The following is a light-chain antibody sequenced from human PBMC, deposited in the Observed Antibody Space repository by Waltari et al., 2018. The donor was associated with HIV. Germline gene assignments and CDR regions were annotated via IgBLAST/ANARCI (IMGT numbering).Light chain of an antibody. CDR3: AAWDDSLHGEL. J-gene: IGLJ2*01. Sequence: QSVLTQTPSLSGTPGQRVTISCSGGYSNIGSNTVNWYQQFPGTAPRLLIYCTNQMPSGVPDRFSGSKSGTSASLVPSELPSQDEADSDGAAWDDSLHGELFGGGTKLTVL. CDR2: CTN. V-gene: IGLV1-44*01. CDR1: YSNIGSNT.